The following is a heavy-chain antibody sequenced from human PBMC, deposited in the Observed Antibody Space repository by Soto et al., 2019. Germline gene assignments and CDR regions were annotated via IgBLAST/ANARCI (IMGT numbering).Heavy chain of an antibody. V-gene: IGHV4-34*01. CDR3: ARGRGGGRKNWFDP. Sequence: SETLSLTCAVYGGSFSGYYWSWIRQPPGKGLEWIGEINHSGSTNYNPSLKSRVTISVDTSKNQFSLKLSSVTAADTAVYYCARGRGGGRKNWFDPWGQGTLVTVSS. J-gene: IGHJ5*02. CDR1: GGSFSGYY. CDR2: INHSGST. D-gene: IGHD2-15*01.